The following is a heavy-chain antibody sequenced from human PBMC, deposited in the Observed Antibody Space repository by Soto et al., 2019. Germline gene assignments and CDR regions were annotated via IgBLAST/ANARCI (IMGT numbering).Heavy chain of an antibody. CDR1: GFTFSNYG. V-gene: IGHV3-30*18. CDR2: ISSDGSNK. Sequence: QVQLVESGGGVVQPGRSLRLSCAASGFTFSNYGMHWVRQAPGKGLEWVALISSDGSNKYYADSVKGRFTISRDNSKNTLYLQMNTLRAEDTAVYSCAKDGYTYGSVDFWGQGTLVTVSS. CDR3: AKDGYTYGSVDF. J-gene: IGHJ4*02. D-gene: IGHD5-18*01.